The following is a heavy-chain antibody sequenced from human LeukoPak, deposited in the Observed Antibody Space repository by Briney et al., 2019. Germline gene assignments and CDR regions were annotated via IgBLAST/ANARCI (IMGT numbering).Heavy chain of an antibody. CDR3: ARGQDYYDSSGYYGVDY. D-gene: IGHD3-22*01. J-gene: IGHJ4*02. CDR2: MNPNSGNT. Sequence: ASVKVSCKASGYTFTSYDINWVRQATGQGLEWMGWMNPNSGNTGYAQKFQGRVTMTRNTSISTAYIELSSLRSEDTAVYCCARGQDYYDSSGYYGVDYWGQGTLVTVSS. V-gene: IGHV1-8*01. CDR1: GYTFTSYD.